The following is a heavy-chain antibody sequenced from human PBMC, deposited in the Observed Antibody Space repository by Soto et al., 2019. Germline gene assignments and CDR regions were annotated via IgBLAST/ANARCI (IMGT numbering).Heavy chain of an antibody. CDR1: GFTFSSYS. CDR2: ISSSSSFI. J-gene: IGHJ4*02. Sequence: EVQLLASGGGLVKPGGSLRLSCTASGFTFSSYSMNWVRRAPGKGLEWVSSISSSSSFIYSAGSVKGRFTISRDNAKNSLYLQMNSLRAEDTAVYYCAVGEETGTPYFGNWGQGTLVTVSS. D-gene: IGHD1-7*01. V-gene: IGHV3-21*01. CDR3: AVGEETGTPYFGN.